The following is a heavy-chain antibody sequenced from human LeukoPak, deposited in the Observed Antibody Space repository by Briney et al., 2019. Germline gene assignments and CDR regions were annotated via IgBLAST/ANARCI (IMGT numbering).Heavy chain of an antibody. CDR1: GYTFTSYG. J-gene: IGHJ4*02. CDR3: ARGGIAAAGPTSSRSDY. Sequence: RASVKVSCKASGYTFTSYGISWVRQAPGQGLEWMGWISAYNGNTNYAQKLQGRVTMTTDTSTSAAYMELRSLRSDDTAVYYCARGGIAAAGPTSSRSDYWGQGTLVTVSS. CDR2: ISAYNGNT. D-gene: IGHD6-13*01. V-gene: IGHV1-18*01.